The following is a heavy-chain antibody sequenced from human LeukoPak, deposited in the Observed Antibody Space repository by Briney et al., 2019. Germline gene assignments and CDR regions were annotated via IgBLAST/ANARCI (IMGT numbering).Heavy chain of an antibody. CDR2: ISYDGSNK. D-gene: IGHD6-13*01. Sequence: GGSLRLSCAASGFTFSSYGMHWVRQAPGKGLEWVAVISYDGSNKYYADSVKGRFTISRDNSKNTLYLQMNSLRVEDTAVYYCARDGRTYPAPVADVIAAPGYWGQGTLVTVSS. CDR1: GFTFSSYG. V-gene: IGHV3-30*03. J-gene: IGHJ4*02. CDR3: ARDGRTYPAPVADVIAAPGY.